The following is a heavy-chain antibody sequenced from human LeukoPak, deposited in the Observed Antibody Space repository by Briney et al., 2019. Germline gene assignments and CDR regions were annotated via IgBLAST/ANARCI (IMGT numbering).Heavy chain of an antibody. V-gene: IGHV4-59*01. D-gene: IGHD6-13*01. CDR2: IYYSGST. CDR3: ARAGEYSSSWYRWYYFDY. J-gene: IGHJ4*02. Sequence: SETLSLTCTVSGGSISSYYWSWIRQPPGKGLEWIGYIYYSGSTNYNPSLKSRVTISVDTSKNQFSLKLSSVTAADTAVYYCARAGEYSSSWYRWYYFDYWGQGTLVTVSS. CDR1: GGSISSYY.